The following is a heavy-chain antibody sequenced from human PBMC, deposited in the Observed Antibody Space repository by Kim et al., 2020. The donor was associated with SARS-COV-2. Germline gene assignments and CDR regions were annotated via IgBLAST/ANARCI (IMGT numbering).Heavy chain of an antibody. D-gene: IGHD2-15*01. Sequence: GGSLRLSCAASGFTFSSYSMNWVRQAPGKGLEWVSYISSSSTIYYADSVKGRFTISRDNAKNSLYLQMNSLRDEDTAVYYCARTHVVVVAATLGGFDPWGQGTLVTVSS. J-gene: IGHJ5*02. CDR2: ISSSSTI. V-gene: IGHV3-48*02. CDR3: ARTHVVVVAATLGGFDP. CDR1: GFTFSSYS.